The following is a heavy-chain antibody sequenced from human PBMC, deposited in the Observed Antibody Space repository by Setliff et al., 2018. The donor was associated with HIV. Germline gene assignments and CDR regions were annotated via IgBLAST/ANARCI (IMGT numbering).Heavy chain of an antibody. V-gene: IGHV1-8*01. CDR2: MNPNSGNT. CDR3: ARAADYDFWSGYSSGWFDP. CDR1: DYIFLSYG. J-gene: IGHJ5*02. D-gene: IGHD3-3*01. Sequence: ASVKVSCKTSDYIFLSYGISWVRQAPGQGLEWMGWMNPNSGNTGYAQKFQGRVTITRDTSASTAYMELSSLRSEDTAVYYCARAADYDFWSGYSSGWFDPWGQGTLVTVSS.